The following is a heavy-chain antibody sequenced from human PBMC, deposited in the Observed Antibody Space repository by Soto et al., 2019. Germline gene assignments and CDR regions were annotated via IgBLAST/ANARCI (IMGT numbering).Heavy chain of an antibody. J-gene: IGHJ4*02. V-gene: IGHV3-64D*08. D-gene: IGHD5-12*01. CDR1: GFTFSSYA. CDR2: ISSNGGST. Sequence: GESLKISCSASGFTFSSYAMHWVRQAPGKGLEYVSAISSNGGSTYYADSVKGRFTISRDNSKNTLYLQMSSLRAEDTAVYYCVKTSRDGYKYYFDYWGQGTLVTVSS. CDR3: VKTSRDGYKYYFDY.